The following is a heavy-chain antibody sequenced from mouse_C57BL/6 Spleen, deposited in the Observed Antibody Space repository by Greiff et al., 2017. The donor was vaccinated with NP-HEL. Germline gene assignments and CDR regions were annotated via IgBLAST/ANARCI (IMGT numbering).Heavy chain of an antibody. Sequence: VQLQESGAELVRPGTSVKMSCKASGYTFTNYWIGWAKQRPGHGLEWIGDIYPGGGYTNYNEKFKGKATLTADKSSSPAYMQFSSRTSEDSAIYYYARWGSNHEAMDYWGQGTSVTVSS. CDR3: ARWGSNHEAMDY. CDR2: IYPGGGYT. D-gene: IGHD2-5*01. J-gene: IGHJ4*01. CDR1: GYTFTNYW. V-gene: IGHV1-63*01.